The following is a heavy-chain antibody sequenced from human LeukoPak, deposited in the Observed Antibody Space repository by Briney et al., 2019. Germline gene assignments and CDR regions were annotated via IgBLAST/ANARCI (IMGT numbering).Heavy chain of an antibody. D-gene: IGHD5-12*01. CDR1: GYSISSGYY. V-gene: IGHV4-38-2*02. Sequence: SETLSLTCTVSGYSISSGYYWGWIRQPPGKGLEWIGSIYHSGSTYYNPSLKSRVTISVDTSKNQFSLRLTSVTAADTAVYYCASGYGIFDYWGQGTLVTVSS. CDR2: IYHSGST. CDR3: ASGYGIFDY. J-gene: IGHJ4*02.